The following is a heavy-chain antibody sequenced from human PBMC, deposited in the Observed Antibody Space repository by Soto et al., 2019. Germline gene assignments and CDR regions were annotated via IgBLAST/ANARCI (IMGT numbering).Heavy chain of an antibody. D-gene: IGHD3-3*01. CDR1: GGSFSGYY. CDR3: AKASYYDFWSGYYGQPYFDY. CDR2: INHSGST. Sequence: SETLSLTCAVYGGSFSGYYWSWIRQPPGKGLEWNGEINHSGSTNYNPSLKSRVTISVDTSKNQFSLKLSSVTAEDTAVYYWAKASYYDFWSGYYGQPYFDYWGQGTLVTVSS. V-gene: IGHV4-34*01. J-gene: IGHJ4*02.